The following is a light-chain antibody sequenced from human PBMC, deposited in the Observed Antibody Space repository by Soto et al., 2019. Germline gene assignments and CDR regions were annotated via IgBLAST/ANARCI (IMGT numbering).Light chain of an antibody. CDR3: QQYNNWPWT. Sequence: EIVMTQSPATLSVSPGERATLSCRASQRVGSNLAWYQQKPGQAPRLLVYGASTRATGIPVRYSGSGSGTEFTLTIHSLQSEDVAVYYCQQYNNWPWTFAQGTKVEIK. CDR2: GAS. CDR1: QRVGSN. J-gene: IGKJ1*01. V-gene: IGKV3-15*01.